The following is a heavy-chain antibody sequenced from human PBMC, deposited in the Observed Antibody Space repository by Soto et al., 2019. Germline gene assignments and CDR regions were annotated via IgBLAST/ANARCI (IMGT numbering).Heavy chain of an antibody. V-gene: IGHV1-2*02. Sequence: QVQLVQSGAEVKKPGASVKVSCKASGYIFTVYYMHWVRQAPGQGLEWMGWINPNSGGTNYVQKFQGRVTMTRDTSIRTAYMELSRLRSADTAVYYCARQGSGSNWLYPWGEGTLVTVSS. CDR3: ARQGSGSNWLYP. J-gene: IGHJ5*02. CDR2: INPNSGGT. D-gene: IGHD2-15*01. CDR1: GYIFTVYY.